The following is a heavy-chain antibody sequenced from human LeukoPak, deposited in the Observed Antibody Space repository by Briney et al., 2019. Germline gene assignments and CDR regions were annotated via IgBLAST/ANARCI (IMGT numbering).Heavy chain of an antibody. CDR1: GVTFSSYA. D-gene: IGHD5-18*01. CDR3: ARDGYSYGSSFDS. J-gene: IGHJ4*02. Sequence: GGFLRLSCAASGVTFSSYAMHWGREAPGKGREWVAVISYDGSNKYYADSVKGRCTISRENSKNTLYLKMNSLRAEDTAVYYCARDGYSYGSSFDSWGQGTLVTVSS. CDR2: ISYDGSNK. V-gene: IGHV3-30-3*01.